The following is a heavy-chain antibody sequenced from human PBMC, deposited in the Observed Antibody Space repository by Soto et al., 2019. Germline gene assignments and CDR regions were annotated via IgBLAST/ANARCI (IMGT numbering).Heavy chain of an antibody. CDR1: GFTFSSYA. D-gene: IGHD3-10*01. J-gene: IGHJ6*02. CDR2: ISYDGSNK. Sequence: RLSCAASGFTFSSYAMHGVSKAPGKGLELVAVISYDGSNKYYADSVKGRFTISRDNSKNTLYLQMNSLRAEDTAVYYCARDSYGSGSYMNGMDVWGQGT. V-gene: IGHV3-30-3*01. CDR3: ARDSYGSGSYMNGMDV.